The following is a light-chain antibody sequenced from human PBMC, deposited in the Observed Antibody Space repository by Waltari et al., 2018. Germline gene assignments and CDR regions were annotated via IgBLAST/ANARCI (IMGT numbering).Light chain of an antibody. CDR2: EVS. J-gene: IGLJ1*01. CDR3: LSYTSSSTYV. CDR1: GRAVVGYAY. Sequence: QSALTQPASLSGSPGQSSTFSCTATGRAVVGYAYFPWYQQHPGKVPKLMIYEVSNRPSGVSNRFSGSKSGNTASLTISGLQAEDEADYYCLSYTSSSTYVFGTGTKVTVL. V-gene: IGLV2-14*01.